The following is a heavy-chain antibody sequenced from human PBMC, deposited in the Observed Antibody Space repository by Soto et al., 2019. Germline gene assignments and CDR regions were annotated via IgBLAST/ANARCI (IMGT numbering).Heavy chain of an antibody. CDR1: VFIFSSYA. J-gene: IGHJ6*02. CDR3: AKDLLGPNTIIWGVILPIYYAMDV. V-gene: IGHV3-30*04. Sequence: WGSLRLSCSASVFIFSSYAMHWCRQAPGKGLEWVAVISFDGSNKNYADSVKGRFTISGDNSKSTLYLQMNSLRADDTAVYYCAKDLLGPNTIIWGVILPIYYAMDVWGQGTTVTVSS. CDR2: ISFDGSNK. D-gene: IGHD3-10*01.